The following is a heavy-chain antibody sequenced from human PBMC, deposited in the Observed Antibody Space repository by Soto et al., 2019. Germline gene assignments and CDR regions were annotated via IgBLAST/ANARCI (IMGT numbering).Heavy chain of an antibody. CDR2: TSYDGNNK. D-gene: IGHD2-2*01. J-gene: IGHJ6*02. CDR1: GFTFSGYA. Sequence: GGSLRLSCAASGFTFSGYAMHWVRQPPGQGLEWVAVTSYDGNNKYYADSVKGRFTISRDNSKNTLYLHMNSLRAEDMAVYYCAKVVVPAAMVNYYYGMDVWGQGTTVTVSS. V-gene: IGHV3-30*04. CDR3: AKVVVPAAMVNYYYGMDV.